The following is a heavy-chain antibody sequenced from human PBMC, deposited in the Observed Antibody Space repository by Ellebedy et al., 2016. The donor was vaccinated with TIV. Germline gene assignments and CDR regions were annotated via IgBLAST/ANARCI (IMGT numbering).Heavy chain of an antibody. CDR3: ARTYYDILTGLNWFDP. CDR2: INHSGST. J-gene: IGHJ5*02. Sequence: MPSETLSLTCAVYGGSFSGYYWSWIRQPPGKGLEWIGEINHSGSTNYNPSLKSRVTISVDTSKNQFSLKLSSVTAADTAVYYCARTYYDILTGLNWFDPWGQGTLVTVSS. D-gene: IGHD3-9*01. V-gene: IGHV4-34*01. CDR1: GGSFSGYY.